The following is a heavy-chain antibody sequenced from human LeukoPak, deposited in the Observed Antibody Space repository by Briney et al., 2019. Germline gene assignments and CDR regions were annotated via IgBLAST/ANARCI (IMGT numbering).Heavy chain of an antibody. CDR3: ARSPGSYGYFDAFDI. Sequence: SVKVSCKASGGTFTSYAISWVRQAPGQGLEWMGGIIPILGIANYAQKFQGRVTITADKSTSTAYMELSSLRSEDTAVYYCARSPGSYGYFDAFDIWGQGTWSPSLQ. D-gene: IGHD5-18*01. V-gene: IGHV1-69*10. CDR1: GGTFTSYA. CDR2: IIPILGIA. J-gene: IGHJ3*02.